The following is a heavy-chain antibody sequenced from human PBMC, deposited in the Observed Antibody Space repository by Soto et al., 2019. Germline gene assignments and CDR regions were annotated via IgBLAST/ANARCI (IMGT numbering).Heavy chain of an antibody. CDR2: ISYDGSNK. J-gene: IGHJ4*02. Sequence: QVQLVESGGGVVQPGRSLRLSCAASGFTFSSYAMHWVRQAPGKGLEWVAVISYDGSNKYYADSVKGRFTISRDNSKNTLYLQMNSLRAEDTAVYYCARVSYYGPGSHYFDYWGQGTLVTVSS. CDR3: ARVSYYGPGSHYFDY. D-gene: IGHD3-10*01. CDR1: GFTFSSYA. V-gene: IGHV3-30-3*01.